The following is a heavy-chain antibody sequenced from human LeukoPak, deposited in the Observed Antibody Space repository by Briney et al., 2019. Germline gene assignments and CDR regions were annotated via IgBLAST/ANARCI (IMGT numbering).Heavy chain of an antibody. CDR1: GYTFTGYY. D-gene: IGHD2-2*01. V-gene: IGHV1-2*02. CDR3: ARDGVQYQLLFGDYHYYYMDV. Sequence: ASVKVSCKASGYTFTGYYMHWVRQAPGQGLEWMGWINPNSGGTNYAQKFQGRVTMTRDTSISTAYMELSRLRSDDTAVYYCARDGVQYQLLFGDYHYYYMDVWGKGTTVTISS. CDR2: INPNSGGT. J-gene: IGHJ6*03.